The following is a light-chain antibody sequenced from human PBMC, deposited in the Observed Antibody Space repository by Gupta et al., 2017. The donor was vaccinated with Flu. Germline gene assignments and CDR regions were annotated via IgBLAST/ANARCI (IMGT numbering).Light chain of an antibody. CDR1: ASISGW. V-gene: IGKV3-15*01. CDR3: QQYADWSPT. J-gene: IGKJ4*01. CDR2: RAS. Sequence: DIVMTQSPATLSVSVGDRVTLSCRTSASISGWLAWYQRKPGKSPSLLIYRASTMASGIPPRFSGTGSGTEFTLTISSLQSEDFAAYYCQQYADWSPTFGGGTEVEIK.